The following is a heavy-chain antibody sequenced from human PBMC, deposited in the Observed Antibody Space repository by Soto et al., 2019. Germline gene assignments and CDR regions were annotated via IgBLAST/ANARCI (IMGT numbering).Heavy chain of an antibody. CDR1: GGYVISGDDY. V-gene: IGHV4-61*08. CDR3: ARIPVDTSMIYWLDP. CDR2: IYYSGNT. D-gene: IGHD5-18*01. J-gene: IGHJ5*02. Sequence: SETQSLTCSVSGGYVISGDDYWSWIRQPPGKGLEWIGYIYYSGNTNYNPSLKSRVIISVDTSKNLFSLKLTSVTAADTAVYYCARIPVDTSMIYWLDPWGQGTLVTV.